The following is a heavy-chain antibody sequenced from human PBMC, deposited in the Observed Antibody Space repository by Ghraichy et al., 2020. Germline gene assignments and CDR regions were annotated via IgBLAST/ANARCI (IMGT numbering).Heavy chain of an antibody. Sequence: GGSLRLSCEASGFTFSSYDMHWVRQATGKGLEWVSAIGTAGDTYYPGSVKGRFTISRENAKNSLYLQMNSLRAGDTAVYYCARARDRYSSSWYGPDGMDVWGQGTTVTVSS. CDR3: ARARDRYSSSWYGPDGMDV. D-gene: IGHD6-13*01. V-gene: IGHV3-13*01. CDR2: IGTAGDT. J-gene: IGHJ6*02. CDR1: GFTFSSYD.